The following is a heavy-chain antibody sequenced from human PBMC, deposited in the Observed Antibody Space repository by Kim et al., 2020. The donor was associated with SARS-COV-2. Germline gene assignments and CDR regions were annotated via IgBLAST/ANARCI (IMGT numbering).Heavy chain of an antibody. Sequence: SETLSLTCTVSGGSISSSSYYWGWIRQPPGKGLEWIGSIYYSGSTYYNPSLKSRVTISVDTSKNQFSLKLSSVTAADTAVYYCARPNPDYDSSGYYSPNWYFDLWGRGTLVTVSS. V-gene: IGHV4-39*01. CDR2: IYYSGST. J-gene: IGHJ2*01. CDR1: GGSISSSSYY. CDR3: ARPNPDYDSSGYYSPNWYFDL. D-gene: IGHD3-22*01.